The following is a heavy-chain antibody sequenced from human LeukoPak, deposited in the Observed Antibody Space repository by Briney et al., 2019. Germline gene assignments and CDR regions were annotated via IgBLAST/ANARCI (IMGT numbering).Heavy chain of an antibody. J-gene: IGHJ4*02. CDR1: GYTFTSYG. Sequence: ASVTVSCKASGYTFTSYGISWVRQAPGQGREWVGWISAYNGNTNDAQNLQRRGIMTTDTSTSTAYMELRSLRSDDTAVYYCARDEGYYGAPLFDYWGQGTLVSVSS. V-gene: IGHV1-18*01. CDR3: ARDEGYYGAPLFDY. D-gene: IGHD4/OR15-4a*01. CDR2: ISAYNGNT.